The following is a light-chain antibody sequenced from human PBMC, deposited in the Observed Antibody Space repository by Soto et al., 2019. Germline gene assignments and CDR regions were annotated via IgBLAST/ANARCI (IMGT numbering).Light chain of an antibody. CDR1: QSVSSN. J-gene: IGKJ5*01. CDR2: GAS. CDR3: QQYNNWPPT. V-gene: IGKV3-15*01. Sequence: EIVMTQSPATLSVSPVERATLSCRASQSVSSNLAWYQQKPGQAPRLLIYGASTRATGVPARFSDSGSETEFTLTISSLQSEDFAVYFCQQYNNWPPTFGQGTRLEIK.